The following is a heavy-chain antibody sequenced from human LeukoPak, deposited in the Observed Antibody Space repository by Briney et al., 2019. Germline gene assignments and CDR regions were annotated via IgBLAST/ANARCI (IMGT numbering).Heavy chain of an antibody. V-gene: IGHV3-30*03. D-gene: IGHD3-9*01. Sequence: GGSLRLSCAASGFTFSTYWMSWVRQAPGKGLEWVAVLSYDGSEKYYADSVKGRCTISRDNSKNTVYLQMNSLRDEDTAVYYCARDQSGYPYYFDYWGQGTLVTVSS. J-gene: IGHJ4*02. CDR1: GFTFSTYW. CDR2: LSYDGSEK. CDR3: ARDQSGYPYYFDY.